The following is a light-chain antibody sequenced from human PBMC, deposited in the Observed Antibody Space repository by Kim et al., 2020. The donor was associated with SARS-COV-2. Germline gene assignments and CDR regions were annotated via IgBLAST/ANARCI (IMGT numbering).Light chain of an antibody. CDR3: QSYDSSKDCV. J-gene: IGLJ3*02. Sequence: KTVTISCTRRSGSIARSYVHWYQQRPGSAPSTVIYDDNERPSGVPGRFSGSIDSSSNTASLTISGLRTEDEADYYCQSYDSSKDCVFGGGTQLTVL. CDR1: SGSIARSY. V-gene: IGLV6-57*03. CDR2: DDN.